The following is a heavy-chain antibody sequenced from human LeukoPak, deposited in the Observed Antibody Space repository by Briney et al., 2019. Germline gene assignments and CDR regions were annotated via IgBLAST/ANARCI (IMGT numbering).Heavy chain of an antibody. CDR1: GFSFSSYW. D-gene: IGHD4-23*01. Sequence: PGGSLRLSCAASGFSFSSYWMSWVRQAPGKGLEWVANIKQDGSDKYYLTSVRGRFTISGDNAKNSLFLQMNSLRVEDTAVYYCARGGGHLDCWGQGTLVTVSS. J-gene: IGHJ4*02. CDR2: IKQDGSDK. V-gene: IGHV3-7*03. CDR3: ARGGGHLDC.